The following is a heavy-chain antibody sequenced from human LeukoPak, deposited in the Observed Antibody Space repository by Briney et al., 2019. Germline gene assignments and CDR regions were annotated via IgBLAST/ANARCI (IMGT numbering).Heavy chain of an antibody. D-gene: IGHD2-15*01. CDR3: ATTMGYLAYCSGGTCYSMLD. V-gene: IGHV1-69*05. Sequence: SVKVSCKASGGTFSTYAISWVRQAPGQGLEWMGGIIPISGSAKYTQKFQGRVTITTDESTNTAYMELRSLRSEDTAVYYCATTMGYLAYCSGGTCYSMLDWGQGTQVTVFS. CDR1: GGTFSTYA. CDR2: IIPISGSA. J-gene: IGHJ4*02.